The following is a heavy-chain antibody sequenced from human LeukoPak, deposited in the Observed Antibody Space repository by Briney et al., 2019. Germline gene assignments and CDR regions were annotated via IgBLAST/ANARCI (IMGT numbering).Heavy chain of an antibody. Sequence: GGSLRLPCAASGFTFSSDAMSWVRQAPGKGLEWVSAISGSGGSTYYADSVKGRFTISRDNSKNTLYLQMNSLRAEDTAVYYCARRAMTERGVSYGLDYWGQGTLVTVSS. J-gene: IGHJ4*02. V-gene: IGHV3-23*01. CDR2: ISGSGGST. D-gene: IGHD5-18*01. CDR3: ARRAMTERGVSYGLDY. CDR1: GFTFSSDA.